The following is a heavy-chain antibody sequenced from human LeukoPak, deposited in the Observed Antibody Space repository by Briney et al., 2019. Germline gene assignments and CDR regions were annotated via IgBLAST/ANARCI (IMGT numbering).Heavy chain of an antibody. CDR2: ISSSSSYI. Sequence: GGSLRLSCAASGFTFSSYSMNWVRQAPGKGLEWVSSISSSSSYIYYADSVKGRSTISRDNAKNSLYLQMNSLRAEDTAVYYCAREYCSSTSCDSNWFDPWGQGTLVTVSS. CDR3: AREYCSSTSCDSNWFDP. J-gene: IGHJ5*02. D-gene: IGHD2-2*01. CDR1: GFTFSSYS. V-gene: IGHV3-21*01.